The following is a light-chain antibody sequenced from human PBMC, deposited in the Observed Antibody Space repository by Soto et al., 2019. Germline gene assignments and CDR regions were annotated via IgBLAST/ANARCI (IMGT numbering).Light chain of an antibody. Sequence: EVVLTQSPGTLSLSPGERATLSCRASQSVSNNYFAWYQQKRGQSPRLLTFGSTDRATGIPDRFSGSGAGTDFTLTISRLEPEDFAVYYCQQYGSSPPYTFGQGTKLEIK. CDR2: GST. J-gene: IGKJ2*01. CDR1: QSVSNNY. V-gene: IGKV3-20*01. CDR3: QQYGSSPPYT.